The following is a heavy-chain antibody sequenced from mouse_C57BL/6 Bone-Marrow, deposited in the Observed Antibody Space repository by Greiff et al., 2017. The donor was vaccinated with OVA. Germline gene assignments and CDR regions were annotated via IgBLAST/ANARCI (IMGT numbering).Heavy chain of an antibody. J-gene: IGHJ2*01. V-gene: IGHV1-19*01. CDR1: GYTFTDYY. CDR2: INPYNGGT. CDR3: ARWRNLDD. Sequence: EVQLQQSGPVLVKPGASVKMSCKASGYTFTDYYMNWVKQSHGKSLEWIGVINPYNGGTSYNQKFKGKATLTVDKSSSTAYMELNRLTSEDAAVYYGARWRNLDDWGQGTTLTVSS.